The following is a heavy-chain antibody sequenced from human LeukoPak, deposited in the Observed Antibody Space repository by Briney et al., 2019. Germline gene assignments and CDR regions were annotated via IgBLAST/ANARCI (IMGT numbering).Heavy chain of an antibody. D-gene: IGHD1-26*01. CDR1: GFTFSSYG. V-gene: IGHV3-33*01. Sequence: RSGGSLRLSCAASGFTFSSYGMHWVRQAPGKGLEWVAVIWYDGSNKYYADSVKGRFTISRDNSKNTLYLQMNSLRAEDTAVYYCASIMWELTAFDIWGQGTMVTVSS. J-gene: IGHJ3*02. CDR2: IWYDGSNK. CDR3: ASIMWELTAFDI.